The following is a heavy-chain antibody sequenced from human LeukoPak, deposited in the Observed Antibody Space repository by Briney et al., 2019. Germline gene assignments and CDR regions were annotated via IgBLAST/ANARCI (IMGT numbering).Heavy chain of an antibody. D-gene: IGHD3-10*01. CDR2: IYSGGTT. J-gene: IGHJ4*02. V-gene: IGHV3-53*01. CDR3: ARDSYYGSGSYYRYTFDY. CDR1: GFTVSSNY. Sequence: GGSLRLSCAASGFTVSSNYMSWVRQAPGKGLEWVSVIYSGGTTYYAGSVKDRLTISRDNSKNTLYLQMNSLRAEDTAVYYCARDSYYGSGSYYRYTFDYWGQGTLVTVSS.